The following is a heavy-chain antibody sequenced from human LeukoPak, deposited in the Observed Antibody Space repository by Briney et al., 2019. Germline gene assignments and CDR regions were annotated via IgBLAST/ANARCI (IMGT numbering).Heavy chain of an antibody. D-gene: IGHD6-19*01. CDR3: ARDFRRYSSGWYGSY. CDR1: GFTFSSYA. J-gene: IGHJ4*02. CDR2: ISGSDGAT. V-gene: IGHV3-23*01. Sequence: GGSLRLSCAASGFTFSSYAMSWVRQAPGKGLEWVSAISGSDGATYYADSVKGRFTISRDNAKNSLYLQMNSLRAEDTAVYYCARDFRRYSSGWYGSYWGQGTLVTVSS.